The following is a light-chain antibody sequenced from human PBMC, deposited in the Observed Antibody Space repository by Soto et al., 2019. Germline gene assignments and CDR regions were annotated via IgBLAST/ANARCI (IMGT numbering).Light chain of an antibody. CDR2: WAS. V-gene: IGKV4-1*01. J-gene: IGKJ2*01. CDR1: QSVLYSSNNKNY. CDR3: QQYYSSPYT. Sequence: DIVMTQSPDSLAVSLGERATINCKSSQSVLYSSNNKNYLAWYQQKPGQPPKLLIYWASTRESGVPDRFSGNRSGTDFTLPISSLQAEDVAVYYCQQYYSSPYTFGQGTKLEIK.